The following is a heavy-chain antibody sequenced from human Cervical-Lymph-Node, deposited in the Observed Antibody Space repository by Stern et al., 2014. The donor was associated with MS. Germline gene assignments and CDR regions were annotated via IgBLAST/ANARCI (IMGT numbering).Heavy chain of an antibody. CDR1: GFSLRTSGVA. Sequence: QVTLKESGPTLVKPTQTLTLTCTFSGFSLRTSGVAVGWIRQPPGKALEWLALIYWDDDKRYSASLKSRHTITKDTPKNQVVLTMTNMDPVDTATYYCAHRHYSGWFDPWGQGILVTVSS. CDR2: IYWDDDK. V-gene: IGHV2-5*02. D-gene: IGHD5-18*01. J-gene: IGHJ5*02. CDR3: AHRHYSGWFDP.